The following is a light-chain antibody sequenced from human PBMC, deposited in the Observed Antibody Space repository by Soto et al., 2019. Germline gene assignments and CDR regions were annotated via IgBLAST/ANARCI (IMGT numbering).Light chain of an antibody. CDR1: SSDVGGYNY. Sequence: QSALTQPRSVSGSPGQSVTISCTGTSSDVGGYNYVSWYQQHPGKAPKLMIYDVSKRPSGVPDRFSGSKSGNTASLTISGRQAEDEADYFCCSYAGSWRVFGGGTKLTVL. V-gene: IGLV2-11*01. CDR2: DVS. CDR3: CSYAGSWRV. J-gene: IGLJ2*01.